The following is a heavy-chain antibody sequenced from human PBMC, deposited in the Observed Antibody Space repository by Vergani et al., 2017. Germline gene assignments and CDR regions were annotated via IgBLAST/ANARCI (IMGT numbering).Heavy chain of an antibody. CDR1: GGSFSGYY. V-gene: IGHV4-34*01. CDR3: SRGTTIFGVVIADDAFDI. J-gene: IGHJ3*02. D-gene: IGHD3-3*01. CDR2: INHSGST. Sequence: QVQLQQWGAGLLKPSETLSLTCAVYGGSFSGYYWSWIRKPPGKVLEWIGEINHSGSTNYNPSLKSRVTISVDTAKNQFSLKLSSVTAADTAVYYCSRGTTIFGVVIADDAFDIWGQGTMVTVSS.